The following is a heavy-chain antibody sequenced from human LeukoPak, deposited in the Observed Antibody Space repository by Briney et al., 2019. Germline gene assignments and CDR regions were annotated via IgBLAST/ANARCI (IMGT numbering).Heavy chain of an antibody. CDR3: ARGRYGPRLGN. CDR1: GGSFSSYY. J-gene: IGHJ4*02. V-gene: IGHV4-34*01. CDR2: INHSGST. D-gene: IGHD3-16*01. Sequence: SETLSLTCAVYGGSFSSYYWTWIRQPPGKGLEWLGEINHSGSTNYNPSLKSRVTISVDTSKNQFSLKLSSVTAADTAVYYCARGRYGPRLGNWGQGTLVTVSS.